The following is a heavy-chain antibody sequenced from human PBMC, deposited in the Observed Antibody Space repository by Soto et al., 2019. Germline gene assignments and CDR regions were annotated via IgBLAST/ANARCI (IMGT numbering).Heavy chain of an antibody. CDR2: IYPGDSGT. V-gene: IGHV5-51*01. Sequence: GESLKISCKGSGYSFTSYWIGWVRQMPGKGLERMGIIYPGDSGTRYSPSFQGQVTISADKSITTTYLQWSSLKASDTAIYYCARLFDTSGRYDYWGQGTLVTVSS. CDR3: ARLFDTSGRYDY. CDR1: GYSFTSYW. D-gene: IGHD6-19*01. J-gene: IGHJ4*02.